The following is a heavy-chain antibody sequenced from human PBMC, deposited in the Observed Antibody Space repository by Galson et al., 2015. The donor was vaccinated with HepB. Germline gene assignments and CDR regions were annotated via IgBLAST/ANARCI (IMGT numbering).Heavy chain of an antibody. V-gene: IGHV7-4-1*02. CDR1: GYTFANYF. D-gene: IGHD3-10*01. Sequence: SVKVSCKASGYTFANYFMNWVRQAPGQGLEWMGGINTKTGNPTYAQGLTGRYVFSLDTSVSTAYPQISGLKAEDTAVYYCARVTATYSFGGSAYSYYYYGMDVWGQGTTVTVSS. CDR3: ARVTATYSFGGSAYSYYYYGMDV. CDR2: INTKTGNP. J-gene: IGHJ6*02.